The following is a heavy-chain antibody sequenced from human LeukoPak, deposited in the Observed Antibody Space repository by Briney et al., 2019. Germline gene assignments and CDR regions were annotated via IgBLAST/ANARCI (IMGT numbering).Heavy chain of an antibody. CDR2: IYSSGTA. V-gene: IGHV4-4*07. D-gene: IGHD3-10*01. Sequence: SETLSLXCTVSGGSISGYYWSWSRQPAEKGLECIGRIYSSGTANYNPSLKSRVTMSVDTSKNQVSLKLTSVTAADTAVYYCASDTGYFGSGGFDQWGQGTLVTVSS. CDR1: GGSISGYY. J-gene: IGHJ4*02. CDR3: ASDTGYFGSGGFDQ.